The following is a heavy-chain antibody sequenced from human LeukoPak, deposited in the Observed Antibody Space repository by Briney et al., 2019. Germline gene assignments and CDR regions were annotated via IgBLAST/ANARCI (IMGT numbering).Heavy chain of an antibody. CDR1: GFTVSSNY. CDR2: IYGGGSA. CDR3: ARESARGDWLTWGMDV. D-gene: IGHD3/OR15-3a*01. V-gene: IGHV3-66*01. J-gene: IGHJ6*02. Sequence: PGGSLRLSCAASGFTVSSNYMTWVRQAPGMGLEWVSVIYGGGSAYYADSVKGRFIISRDNSNNTLYLQMNSLRAEDTAVYYCARESARGDWLTWGMDVWGQGTTVTVSS.